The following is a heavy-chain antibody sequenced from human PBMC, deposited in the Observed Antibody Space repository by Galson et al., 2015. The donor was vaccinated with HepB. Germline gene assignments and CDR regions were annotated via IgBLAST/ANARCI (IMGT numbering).Heavy chain of an antibody. CDR3: AWGLLRYFDWLLSGFDY. J-gene: IGHJ4*02. CDR2: IIPIFGTA. V-gene: IGHV1-69*13. D-gene: IGHD3-9*01. CDR1: GGTFSSYA. Sequence: SVKVSCKASGGTFSSYAISWVRQAPGQGLEWMGGIIPIFGTANYAQKFQGRVTITADESTSTAYMELSSLRSEDTAVYYCAWGLLRYFDWLLSGFDYWGQGTLVTVSS.